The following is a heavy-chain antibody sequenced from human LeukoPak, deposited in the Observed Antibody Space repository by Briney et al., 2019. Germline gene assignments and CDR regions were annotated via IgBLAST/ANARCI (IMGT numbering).Heavy chain of an antibody. D-gene: IGHD2-15*01. CDR1: GGSISSYY. J-gene: IGHJ4*02. Sequence: SETLSLTCTVSGGSISSYYWSWIRQPPGKGLEWIGYIYYSGSTNYNPSLKSRVTISVDTSKNQFSLKLSSVTAADTAVYYCARRRRGAATPVDYWGQGTLVTVSS. CDR2: IYYSGST. V-gene: IGHV4-59*01. CDR3: ARRRRGAATPVDY.